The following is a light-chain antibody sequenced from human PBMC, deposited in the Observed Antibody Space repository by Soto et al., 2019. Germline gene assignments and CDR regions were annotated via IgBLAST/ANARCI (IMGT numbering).Light chain of an antibody. CDR2: AIS. J-gene: IGKJ2*01. V-gene: IGKV1D-12*01. CDR3: QQANGFPYT. Sequence: DIQMTQSPSSVSASVGDRVTINCRASQVINRWLAWYQQKPGRAPKLMIYAISTLHSGVPSRFSGSGSGTDFTLTISSLQPEDFATYYCQQANGFPYTFGQGTKLEIK. CDR1: QVINRW.